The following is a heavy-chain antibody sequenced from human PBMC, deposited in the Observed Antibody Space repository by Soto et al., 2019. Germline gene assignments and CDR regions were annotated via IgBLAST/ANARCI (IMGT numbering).Heavy chain of an antibody. Sequence: SETLSLTCTVSGGSISSSSYYWGWIRQPPGKGLEWIGSIYYSGSTYYNPSLKSRVTISVDTSKNQFSLRLSSVTAADTAVYYCARLIAVAGYFDYWGQGTLVTVSS. CDR2: IYYSGST. CDR1: GGSISSSSYY. D-gene: IGHD6-19*01. J-gene: IGHJ4*02. V-gene: IGHV4-39*01. CDR3: ARLIAVAGYFDY.